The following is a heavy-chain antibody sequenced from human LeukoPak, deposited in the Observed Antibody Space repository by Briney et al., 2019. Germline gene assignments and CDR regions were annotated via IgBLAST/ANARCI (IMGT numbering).Heavy chain of an antibody. CDR1: GYSFATYW. V-gene: IGHV5-51*01. CDR3: ARQPPTYSGFPLDY. Sequence: GESLKISCKVSGYSFATYWIGWVRQMPGKGLEWMGIIYPDDSDTRYSPSFQGQVTISADKSISTAYLQWSSLKASDTAMYYCARQPPTYSGFPLDYWGQGTLVTVSS. D-gene: IGHD5-12*01. CDR2: IYPDDSDT. J-gene: IGHJ4*02.